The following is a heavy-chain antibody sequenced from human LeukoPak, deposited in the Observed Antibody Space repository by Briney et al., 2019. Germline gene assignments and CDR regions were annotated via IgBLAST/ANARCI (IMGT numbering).Heavy chain of an antibody. J-gene: IGHJ6*02. D-gene: IGHD3-16*01. V-gene: IGHV3-7*02. CDR2: IRQGGSET. CDR3: ATSGVPHGTDV. Sequence: GGSLRLSCAASGFTFSSYWMTWVRQAPEKGLEWVANIRQGGSETYYVDSVKGRFTISKDNAKNSLCLHMNSLRVEDAAVYYWATSGVPHGTDVWGQGTTVTVSS. CDR1: GFTFSSYW.